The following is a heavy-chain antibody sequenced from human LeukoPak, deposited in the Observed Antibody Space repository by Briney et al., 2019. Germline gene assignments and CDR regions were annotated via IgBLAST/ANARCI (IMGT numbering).Heavy chain of an antibody. Sequence: SETLSLTCTVSGGSVSSGSYYWSWIRQPPGKGLEWIGYIYYSGSTNYNPSLKSRVTISVDTSKNQFSLKLSSVTAADTAVYYCATAGYSSGWFDYWGQGTLVTVSS. CDR1: GGSVSSGSYY. CDR2: IYYSGST. CDR3: ATAGYSSGWFDY. V-gene: IGHV4-61*01. J-gene: IGHJ4*02. D-gene: IGHD6-19*01.